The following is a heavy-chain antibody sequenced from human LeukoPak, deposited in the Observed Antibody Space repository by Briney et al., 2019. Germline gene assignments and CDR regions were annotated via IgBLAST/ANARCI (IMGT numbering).Heavy chain of an antibody. CDR2: IYTSGST. CDR1: GGSISSGSYY. D-gene: IGHD3-9*01. J-gene: IGHJ4*02. CDR3: ARRVGSSDWFDY. Sequence: SETLSLTCTVSGGSISSGSYYWSWIRQPAGKGLEWIGRIYTSGSTNYNPSLKSRVTISVDTSKNQFSLNLYSVTAADTAVYYCARRVGSSDWFDYWGQGTLVTVSS. V-gene: IGHV4-61*02.